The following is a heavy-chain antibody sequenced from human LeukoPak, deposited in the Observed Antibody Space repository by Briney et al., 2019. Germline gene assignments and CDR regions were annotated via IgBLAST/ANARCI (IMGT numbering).Heavy chain of an antibody. J-gene: IGHJ5*02. CDR2: INANSGDT. Sequence: GASVKVSCKASGGTFNSYAISWVRQAPGQGLEWMGWINANSGDTNYAETFQGRVTMTRDTSITTAYMELSELTSDDTAVYYCARLLKGTGTGPWGQGTLVTVSS. D-gene: IGHD2-8*02. CDR3: ARLLKGTGTGP. CDR1: GGTFNSYA. V-gene: IGHV1-2*02.